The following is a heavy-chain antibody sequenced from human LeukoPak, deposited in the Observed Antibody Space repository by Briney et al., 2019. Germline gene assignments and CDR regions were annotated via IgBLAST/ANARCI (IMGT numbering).Heavy chain of an antibody. D-gene: IGHD3-10*02. CDR3: ASVNVRGAPTRVDY. Sequence: SETLSLTCGVSGYSISSGSWWGWIRQPPGKGLEWIGYIYYSGDIYYNPSLKSRVTMSVDTSKNQFSLKLSSVTAVDTAVYYYASVNVRGAPTRVDYWGQGTLVTVSS. V-gene: IGHV4-28*05. CDR1: GYSISSGSW. J-gene: IGHJ4*02. CDR2: IYYSGDI.